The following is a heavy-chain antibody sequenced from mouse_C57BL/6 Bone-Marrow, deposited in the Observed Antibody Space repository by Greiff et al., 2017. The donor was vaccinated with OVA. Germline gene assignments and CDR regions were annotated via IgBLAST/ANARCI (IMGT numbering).Heavy chain of an antibody. Sequence: VKLMESGAELVKPGASVKISCKASGYAFSSYWMNWVKQRPGKGLEWIGQIYPGDGDTNYNGKFKGKATLTADKSSSTAYMQLSSLTSEDSAVYFGARWDYGSSYWYFDVWGTGTTVTVSS. D-gene: IGHD1-1*01. CDR2: IYPGDGDT. J-gene: IGHJ1*03. CDR1: GYAFSSYW. V-gene: IGHV1-80*01. CDR3: ARWDYGSSYWYFDV.